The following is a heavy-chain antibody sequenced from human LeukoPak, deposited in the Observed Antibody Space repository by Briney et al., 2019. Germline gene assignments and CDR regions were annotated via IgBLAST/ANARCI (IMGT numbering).Heavy chain of an antibody. V-gene: IGHV3-23*01. D-gene: IGHD6-13*01. J-gene: IGHJ4*02. Sequence: QAGGSLRLSCAASGFTFSSYAMSWVRQAPGKGLEWVSAISGSGGSTYYADSVKGRFTISRDISKNTLYLQMNSLRAEDTAVYCCAKYSSSWTLRLDYWGQGTLVIVSS. CDR1: GFTFSSYA. CDR2: ISGSGGST. CDR3: AKYSSSWTLRLDY.